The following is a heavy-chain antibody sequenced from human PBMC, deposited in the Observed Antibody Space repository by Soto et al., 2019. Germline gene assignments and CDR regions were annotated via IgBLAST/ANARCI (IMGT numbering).Heavy chain of an antibody. J-gene: IGHJ3*02. CDR1: SGSISSSNW. CDR2: IYHGGST. D-gene: IGHD3-16*01. CDR3: ARWPSDAYRAFDI. V-gene: IGHV4-4*02. Sequence: QVQLQESGPGLVKPSGTLSLTCAVSSGSISSSNWWSWVRQPPGKGLEWIGEIYHGGSTNYNPSLKSRVTISVDKSKSQFSLNLSSVTAADTAVYYCARWPSDAYRAFDIWGQGTMVTVSS.